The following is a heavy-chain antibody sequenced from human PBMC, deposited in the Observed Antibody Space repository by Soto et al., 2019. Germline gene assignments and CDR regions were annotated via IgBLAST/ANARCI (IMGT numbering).Heavy chain of an antibody. J-gene: IGHJ6*02. CDR1: GDSVSSNSAA. Sequence: QTLSLTCAISGDSVSSNSAAWNWIRQSPSRGLEWLGRTYYRSKWYNDYAVSVKSRITINPDTSKNQFSLQLNSVTPEDTAVYYCARDYYTSSWENGYYYYDMDVWGQGTTVTVSS. CDR3: ARDYYTSSWENGYYYYDMDV. V-gene: IGHV6-1*01. D-gene: IGHD6-13*01. CDR2: TYYRSKWYN.